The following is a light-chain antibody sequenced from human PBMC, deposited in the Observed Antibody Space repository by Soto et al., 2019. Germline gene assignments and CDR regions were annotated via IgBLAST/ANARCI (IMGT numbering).Light chain of an antibody. Sequence: EIVLTQSPATLSLSPGERATLSCRASQSVSSYLAWYQQKPGQAPRLLIYGAYTRATGIAARFSGSASGTDFTLTISRLEPEDLAVYYCQQYGTSHRTFGQGTKVDI. CDR3: QQYGTSHRT. CDR2: GAY. V-gene: IGKV3-20*01. J-gene: IGKJ1*01. CDR1: QSVSSY.